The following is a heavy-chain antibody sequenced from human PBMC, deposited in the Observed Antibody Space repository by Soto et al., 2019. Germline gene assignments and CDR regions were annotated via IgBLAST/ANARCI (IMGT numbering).Heavy chain of an antibody. Sequence: SETLSLTCTVSGGSISSSSYYWDWIRQPPGKGLEWIGSIYFSGSTYYNPSLKSRVTISVDPSKNQFSLKLSSVTAADTAVYYCARDRRFCSGGSCYSPWLDPWGQGTLVTVS. V-gene: IGHV4-39*02. J-gene: IGHJ5*02. CDR1: GGSISSSSYY. D-gene: IGHD2-15*01. CDR2: IYFSGST. CDR3: ARDRRFCSGGSCYSPWLDP.